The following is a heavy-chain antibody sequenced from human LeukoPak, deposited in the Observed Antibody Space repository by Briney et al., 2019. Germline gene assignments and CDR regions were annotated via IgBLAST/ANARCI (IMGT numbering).Heavy chain of an antibody. CDR2: IYYSGST. V-gene: IGHV4-59*01. J-gene: IGHJ4*02. CDR1: GGSISSYY. CDR3: ARDLRSSTSCYERGFDY. D-gene: IGHD2-2*01. Sequence: SETLSVTCTVSGGSISSYYWSRIRQPPGKGLEWIGYIYYSGSTNYNPSLKSRVTISVDTSKNQFSLKLSSVTAADTAVYYCARDLRSSTSCYERGFDYWGQGTLVTVSS.